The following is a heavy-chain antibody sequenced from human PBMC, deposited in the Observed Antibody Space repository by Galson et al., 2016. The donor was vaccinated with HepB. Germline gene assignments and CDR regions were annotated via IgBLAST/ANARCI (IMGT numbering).Heavy chain of an antibody. CDR2: LTTDGIIG. CDR1: GFPFSAYW. Sequence: SLRLSCAATGFPFSAYWMQWVRQVPGKGLVWVSRLTTDGIIGYADSVMGRFIISRDNAKNTLYLHMDSLRAEDTAVYYCARENHYVLDVWGQGTTVTVSS. V-gene: IGHV3-74*01. CDR3: ARENHYVLDV. J-gene: IGHJ6*02. D-gene: IGHD1-14*01.